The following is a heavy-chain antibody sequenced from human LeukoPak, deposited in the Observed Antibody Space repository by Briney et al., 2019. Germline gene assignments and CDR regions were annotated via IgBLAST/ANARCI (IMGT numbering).Heavy chain of an antibody. V-gene: IGHV3-23*01. J-gene: IGHJ3*02. CDR2: LTDSGGTT. CDR3: AKKRDAFDI. CDR1: GFTFGSYA. D-gene: IGHD5-24*01. Sequence: GGCLRLSCVASGFTFGSYAMGWVRQAPGKRPEWVSSLTDSGGTTYYVDSVKGRFTISRDNSKNTLYLHMNSLRAEDTAMYYCAKKRDAFDIWGQGTVVAVSS.